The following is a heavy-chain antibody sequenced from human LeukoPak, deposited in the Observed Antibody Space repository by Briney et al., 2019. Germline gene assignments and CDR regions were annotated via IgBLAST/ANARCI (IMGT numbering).Heavy chain of an antibody. CDR3: AKDLSMDVDTAMVGDNWFDP. CDR2: IWYGGSNK. Sequence: GRFLRLSCAASGFTFSSYAMHWVRQAPGKGLEWVAVIWYGGSNKYYADSVKGRFTISRDNSKNTLYLQMNSLRAEDTAVYYCAKDLSMDVDTAMVGDNWFDPWGQGTLVTVSS. J-gene: IGHJ5*02. V-gene: IGHV3-33*06. CDR1: GFTFSSYA. D-gene: IGHD5-18*01.